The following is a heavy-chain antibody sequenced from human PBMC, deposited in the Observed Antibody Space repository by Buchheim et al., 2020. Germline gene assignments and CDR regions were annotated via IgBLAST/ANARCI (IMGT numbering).Heavy chain of an antibody. D-gene: IGHD2-21*02. CDR2: IYYSGST. Sequence: QLQLQESGPGLVKPSETLSLTCIVSGGSISSSSYYWGWIRQPPGRGLEWIGSIYYSGSTYYNPSLKSRVTMSVDTSKNQFSLRLSSMTAADTAVYYCARHAVVVVTTMKLWFDPRGQGTL. CDR1: GGSISSSSYY. CDR3: ARHAVVVVTTMKLWFDP. J-gene: IGHJ5*02. V-gene: IGHV4-39*01.